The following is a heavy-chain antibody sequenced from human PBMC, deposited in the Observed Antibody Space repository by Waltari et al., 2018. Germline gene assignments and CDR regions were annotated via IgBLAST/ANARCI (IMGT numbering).Heavy chain of an antibody. CDR1: GVTFVSFG. CDR3: ARASPRGWDLGYYGMEV. V-gene: IGHV3-33*01. Sequence: QVQLVESGGGVVQTGTSLRLSCAASGVTFVSFGMHWVRQAPGKGLEWVALIWYDGSDKYYADAVKGRFTISRDNSKDTVYLQMNSLRAEDTAVYFCARASPRGWDLGYYGMEVWGQGTMVTVSS. D-gene: IGHD1-26*01. CDR2: IWYDGSDK. J-gene: IGHJ6*02.